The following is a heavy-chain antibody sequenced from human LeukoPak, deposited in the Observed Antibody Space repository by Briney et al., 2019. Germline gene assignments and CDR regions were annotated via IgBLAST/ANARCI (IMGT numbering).Heavy chain of an antibody. CDR3: ARAMNYYYNYMDV. CDR2: INHSGST. CDR1: GGSFSGYY. Sequence: SETLSLTCAVYGGSFSGYYWSWIRQPPGKGLEWIGEINHSGSTNYNPSLKSRVTISVDTSQNQFFLLLTSVTAADTAMYYCARAMNYYYNYMDVWGKGTTVTVSS. D-gene: IGHD3-10*01. J-gene: IGHJ6*03. V-gene: IGHV4-34*01.